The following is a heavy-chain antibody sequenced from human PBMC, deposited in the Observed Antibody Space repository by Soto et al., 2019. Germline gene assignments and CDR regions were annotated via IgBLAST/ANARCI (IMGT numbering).Heavy chain of an antibody. Sequence: PGGSLRLSCAASGFNVGAFAVNWVRQAPGKGLEWVSGISVSDAFIYYADSVRGRFSISRDASENILYLQMNSLRAEDTAVYYCAILDSSNWYTGYYFDYWGQGTLVTVSS. V-gene: IGHV3-23*01. J-gene: IGHJ4*02. CDR1: GFNVGAFA. CDR2: ISVSDAFI. CDR3: AILDSSNWYTGYYFDY. D-gene: IGHD6-13*01.